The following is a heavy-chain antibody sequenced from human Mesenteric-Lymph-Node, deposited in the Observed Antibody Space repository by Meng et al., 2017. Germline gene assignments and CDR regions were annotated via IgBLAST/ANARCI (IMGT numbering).Heavy chain of an antibody. Sequence: GESLKISCAVSGVTVSNGYMAWVRQAPGKGLEWVSVIDSGGTTYYADSVKGRFTISRDNSKNTLYMQMNSLRVEDTAVYYCANGYSPDYWGQGTPGTVA. D-gene: IGHD5-12*01. CDR3: ANGYSPDY. CDR1: GVTVSNGY. CDR2: IDSGGTT. V-gene: IGHV3-53*01. J-gene: IGHJ4*02.